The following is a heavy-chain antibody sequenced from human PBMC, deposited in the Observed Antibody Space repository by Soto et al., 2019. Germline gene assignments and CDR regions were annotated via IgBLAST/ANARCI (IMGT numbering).Heavy chain of an antibody. CDR1: GFTFSSYA. CDR2: ISGSGGST. D-gene: IGHD3-10*01. V-gene: IGHV3-23*01. CDR3: AKVWGFYGSGSYFDY. J-gene: IGHJ4*02. Sequence: PGGSLRLSCAASGFTFSSYAMSWVRQAPGKGLEWVSAISGSGGSTYYADSVKGRFTISRDNSKNTLYLQMNSLRAEDTAVYYCAKVWGFYGSGSYFDYWGQGTLVTVSS.